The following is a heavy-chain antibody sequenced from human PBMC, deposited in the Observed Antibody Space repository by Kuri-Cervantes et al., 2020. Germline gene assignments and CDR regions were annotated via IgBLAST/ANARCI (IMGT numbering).Heavy chain of an antibody. Sequence: GGSLRLSCAASGFTFDDYAMHWVRQAPGKGLEWVAVISYDGSNKYYADSVKGRFTISRDNSKNTLYLQMNSLRAEDTAVYYCASGIDTAMVGPPFGVDVWGQGTTVTVSS. CDR1: GFTFDDYA. D-gene: IGHD5-18*01. CDR2: ISYDGSNK. V-gene: IGHV3-30-3*01. CDR3: ASGIDTAMVGPPFGVDV. J-gene: IGHJ6*02.